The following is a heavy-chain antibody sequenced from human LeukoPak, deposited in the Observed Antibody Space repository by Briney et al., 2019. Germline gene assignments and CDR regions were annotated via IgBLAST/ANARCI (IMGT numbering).Heavy chain of an antibody. J-gene: IGHJ4*02. CDR2: ISGSGGST. D-gene: IGHD6-19*01. V-gene: IGHV3-23*01. CDR3: AKDVQWLVSFDY. CDR1: GFTFSSYA. Sequence: GGSLRLSRAASGFTFSSYAMSWVRQAPGKGLEWVSAISGSGGSTHYADSVKGRFTISRDNSKNTLYLQMNSLRAEDTAVYYCAKDVQWLVSFDYWGQGTLVTVSS.